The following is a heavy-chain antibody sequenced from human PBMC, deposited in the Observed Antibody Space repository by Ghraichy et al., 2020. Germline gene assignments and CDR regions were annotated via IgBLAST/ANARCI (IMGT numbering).Heavy chain of an antibody. CDR3: ARSSLWAYDI. CDR1: GFAFSNHW. Sequence: GGSLRLSCSASGFAFSNHWAVWVRRAPGKGLEWVASIKEDGSEVYYVGSVKGRFTISRDNAKNSLSLQMDSLRAEDTAVYYCARSSLWAYDIWGQGTIVTVSS. CDR2: IKEDGSEV. J-gene: IGHJ3*02. V-gene: IGHV3-7*03.